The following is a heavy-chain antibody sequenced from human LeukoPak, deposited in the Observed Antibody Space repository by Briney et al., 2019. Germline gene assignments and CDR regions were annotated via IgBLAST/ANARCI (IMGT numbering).Heavy chain of an antibody. CDR2: IYYSGST. CDR1: GGSISSSSYY. D-gene: IGHD2/OR15-2a*01. Sequence: PSETLSLTCTASGGSISSSSYYWGWIRQPPGKGLEWIGSIYYSGSTYYNPSLKSRVTISVDTSKNQFSLKLSSVAAADTAVYYCASLHRIDWYFDLWGRGTLVTVSS. J-gene: IGHJ2*01. V-gene: IGHV4-39*01. CDR3: ASLHRIDWYFDL.